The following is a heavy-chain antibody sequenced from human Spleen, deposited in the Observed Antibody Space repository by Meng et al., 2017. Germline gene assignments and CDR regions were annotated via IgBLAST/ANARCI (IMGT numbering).Heavy chain of an antibody. Sequence: GQQHQWGSGLLNPSDTLALACAVDGGSFSGYYWSWIRQPPGKGLEWIGEINHSGSTNYNPSLKSRVTISVDTSKNQFSLKLSSVTAADTAVYYCAREAKELGYCSGGSCSQIDYWGQGTLVTVSS. V-gene: IGHV4-34*01. CDR3: AREAKELGYCSGGSCSQIDY. D-gene: IGHD2-15*01. CDR1: GGSFSGYY. J-gene: IGHJ4*02. CDR2: INHSGST.